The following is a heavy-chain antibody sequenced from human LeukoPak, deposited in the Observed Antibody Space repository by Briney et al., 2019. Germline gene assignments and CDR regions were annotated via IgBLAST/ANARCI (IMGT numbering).Heavy chain of an antibody. J-gene: IGHJ6*03. CDR3: ASVNYYYYYMDD. CDR2: IYYSGST. CDR1: GGSISSSSYY. V-gene: IGHV4-39*01. Sequence: SETLSLTCTVSGGSISSSSYYWGWIRQPPGKGLEWIGSIYYSGSTYYNPSLKSRVTISVDTSKNQFSLKLRSVTAADTAVYYCASVNYYYYYMDDWGKGTTVTVSS.